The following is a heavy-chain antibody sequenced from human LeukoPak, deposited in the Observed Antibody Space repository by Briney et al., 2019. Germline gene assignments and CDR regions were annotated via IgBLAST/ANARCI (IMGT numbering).Heavy chain of an antibody. D-gene: IGHD4-17*01. Sequence: SETLSLTCAVSGYSISSGYYWGWIRQPPGKGLEWIGSTYHSGSTYYNPSLKSRVTISVDTSKSQFSLKLSSVTAADTAVYYCATADYGDWFDPWGQGTLVTVSS. CDR3: ATADYGDWFDP. V-gene: IGHV4-38-2*01. CDR1: GYSISSGYY. J-gene: IGHJ5*02. CDR2: TYHSGST.